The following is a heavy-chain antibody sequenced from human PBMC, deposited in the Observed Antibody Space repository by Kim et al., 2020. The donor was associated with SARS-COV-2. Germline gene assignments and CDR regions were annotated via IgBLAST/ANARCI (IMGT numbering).Heavy chain of an antibody. V-gene: IGHV3-30*18. CDR3: AKSFYYGSGVFYSDFDH. CDR2: ISSDGNHR. J-gene: IGHJ4*02. CDR1: GFIFNHYG. Sequence: GGSLRLSCAASGFIFNHYGMHWVRQSPGKGLEWVAVISSDGNHRYYADSVKGRFTISRDNPKNTVYLEMNSLRAEDTALYYCAKSFYYGSGVFYSDFDHWGQGTLVTVSS. D-gene: IGHD3-10*01.